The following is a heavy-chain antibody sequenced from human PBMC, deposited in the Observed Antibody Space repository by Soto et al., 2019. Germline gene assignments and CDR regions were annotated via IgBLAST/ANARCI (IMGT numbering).Heavy chain of an antibody. CDR3: ARDQQYSSSSWGDYYYYGMDV. V-gene: IGHV6-1*01. CDR1: GDSVSSNSAA. CDR2: TYYRSKWYN. Sequence: PSQTLSLTCAISGDSVSSNSAAWNWIRQSPSRGLEWLGRTYYRSKWYNDYAVSVKSRITINPDTSKNQFSLQLNSVTPEDTAVYYCARDQQYSSSSWGDYYYYGMDVWGQGTTVTV. D-gene: IGHD6-6*01. J-gene: IGHJ6*02.